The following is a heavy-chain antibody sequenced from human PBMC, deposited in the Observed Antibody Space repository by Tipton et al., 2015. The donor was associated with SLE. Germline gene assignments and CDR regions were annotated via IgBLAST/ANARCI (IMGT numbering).Heavy chain of an antibody. V-gene: IGHV4-34*01. CDR3: ARITIFGVVLFDY. Sequence: TLSLTCAVYGGSFSGYYWSWIRHPPGKGLEWIGEINHSGSTNYNPSLKSRVTISVDTSKNQFSLKLSSVTAADTAVYYCARITIFGVVLFDYWGQGTLVTVSS. J-gene: IGHJ4*02. CDR1: GGSFSGYY. D-gene: IGHD3-3*01. CDR2: INHSGST.